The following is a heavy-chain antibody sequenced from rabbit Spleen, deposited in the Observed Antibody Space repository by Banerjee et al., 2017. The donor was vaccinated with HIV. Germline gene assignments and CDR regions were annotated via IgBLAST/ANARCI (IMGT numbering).Heavy chain of an antibody. CDR1: GVSFSGNSY. D-gene: IGHD1-1*01. V-gene: IGHV1S45*01. CDR2: IDTGSSGFT. CDR3: ARDTSSSFSSYGMDL. Sequence: QEQLVESGGGLVKPGASLTLTCIASGVSFSGNSYMCWVRQAPGKGLQWIACIDTGSSGFTYFASWAKGRFTISKTSSTTVTLQMTSLTAADTATYFCARDTSSSFSSYGMDLWAPGTLVTVS. J-gene: IGHJ6*01.